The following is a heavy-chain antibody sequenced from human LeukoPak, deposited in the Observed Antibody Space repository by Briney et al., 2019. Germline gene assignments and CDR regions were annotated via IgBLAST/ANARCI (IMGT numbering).Heavy chain of an antibody. CDR3: ARGIPQSYALPRNYFDY. D-gene: IGHD2-21*01. Sequence: SQTLSLTCSVSGDSISSRTYYWTWIRQHPEKGLEWIGYIWNSGSTNYNPSLKSRVTISVDTSKNQFSLKLSSVTAADTAVYYCARGIPQSYALPRNYFDYWGQGTLVTVSS. CDR2: IWNSGST. J-gene: IGHJ4*02. V-gene: IGHV4-31*03. CDR1: GDSISSRTYY.